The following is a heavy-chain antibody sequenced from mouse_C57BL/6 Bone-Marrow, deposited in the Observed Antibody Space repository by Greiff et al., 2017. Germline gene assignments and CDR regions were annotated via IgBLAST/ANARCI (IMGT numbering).Heavy chain of an antibody. Sequence: VQLQQPGAELVRPGSSVKLSCKASGYTFTSYWMHWVKQRPIQGLEWIGNIDPSDSETHYNQKFKDKATLTVDKSSSTAYMQLSSLTSEDSAVYYCARSGRGNYWFAYWGQGTLVTVSA. D-gene: IGHD2-1*01. CDR3: ARSGRGNYWFAY. J-gene: IGHJ3*01. CDR1: GYTFTSYW. CDR2: IDPSDSET. V-gene: IGHV1-52*01.